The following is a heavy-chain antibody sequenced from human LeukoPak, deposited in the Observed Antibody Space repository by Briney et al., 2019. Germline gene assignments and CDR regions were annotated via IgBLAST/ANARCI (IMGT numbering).Heavy chain of an antibody. D-gene: IGHD3-22*01. J-gene: IGHJ4*02. Sequence: LWASVKVSCKASGGTLSSYAISWVRQARGQGPEWMGRIIPILGITEYAQNFQGRVMITADKSMRTAYMELSSLRSEDTAVYYCARSRGYFDNSAYYFGYWGQGTLVPVSS. CDR1: GGTLSSYA. CDR2: IIPILGIT. V-gene: IGHV1-69*04. CDR3: ARSRGYFDNSAYYFGY.